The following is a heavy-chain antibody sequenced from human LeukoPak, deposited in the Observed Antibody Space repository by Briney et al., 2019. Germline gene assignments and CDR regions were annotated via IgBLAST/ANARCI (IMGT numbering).Heavy chain of an antibody. D-gene: IGHD5-18*01. J-gene: IGHJ3*02. Sequence: GGSLRLSCAASGFTFSKAWMSWVRQAPGKGLEWVGRIRAKTNGGTTDSAAPVKGRFTISRDDSRNTLYLQMISLKIEDTAVYYCVTEGYIYGYYSLDTWGRGTTVTVSS. CDR1: GFTFSKAW. CDR2: IRAKTNGGTT. CDR3: VTEGYIYGYYSLDT. V-gene: IGHV3-15*05.